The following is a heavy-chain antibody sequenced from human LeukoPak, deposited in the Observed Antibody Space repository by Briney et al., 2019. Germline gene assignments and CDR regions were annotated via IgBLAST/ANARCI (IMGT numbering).Heavy chain of an antibody. CDR3: ARDRRGYSYGFDDYYYGMDV. Sequence: SETLSLTCTVSGGSISSYYWSWIRQPPGKGLEWIGCIYYSGSTNYNPSLKSRVTISVDTSKNQFSLKLSSVTAADTAVYYCARDRRGYSYGFDDYYYGMDVWGQGTTVTVSS. J-gene: IGHJ6*02. D-gene: IGHD5-18*01. CDR1: GGSISSYY. V-gene: IGHV4-59*01. CDR2: IYYSGST.